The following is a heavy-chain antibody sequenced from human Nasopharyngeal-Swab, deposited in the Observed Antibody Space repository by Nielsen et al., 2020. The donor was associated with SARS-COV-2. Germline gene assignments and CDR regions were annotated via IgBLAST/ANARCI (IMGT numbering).Heavy chain of an antibody. CDR3: ARRDCSSTSCSHYYYYGMDV. CDR1: GYSFTSYW. Sequence: GESLKISCKGSGYSFTSYWISWVRQMPGKGLEWMGRIDPSDSYTNYSPSFQGHVTISADKSTSTAYLQWSSLKASDTAMYYCARRDCSSTSCSHYYYYGMDVWGQGTTVTVSS. V-gene: IGHV5-10-1*01. J-gene: IGHJ6*02. CDR2: IDPSDSYT. D-gene: IGHD2-2*01.